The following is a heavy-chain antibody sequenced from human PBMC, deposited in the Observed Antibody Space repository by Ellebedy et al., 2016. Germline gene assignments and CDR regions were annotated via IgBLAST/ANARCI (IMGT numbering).Heavy chain of an antibody. CDR3: ARAKSYSSSWFLRRSGYYFDY. V-gene: IGHV4-31*03. CDR2: IYYNGST. J-gene: IGHJ4*02. D-gene: IGHD6-13*01. CDR1: GGSISSGGYS. Sequence: SETLSLTCTVSGGSISSGGYSWSWIRHHPGKGLEWFGYIYYNGSTYYNPSLKSRLTMSVDTSKNRFSLKLSSVTAADTAVYYCARAKSYSSSWFLRRSGYYFDYWGQGTLVTVSS.